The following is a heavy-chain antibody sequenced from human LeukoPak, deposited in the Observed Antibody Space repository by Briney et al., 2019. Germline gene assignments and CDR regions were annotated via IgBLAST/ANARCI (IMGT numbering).Heavy chain of an antibody. CDR3: ARLGAVSDAFDI. CDR1: GGSISSNY. Sequence: SETLSLTCTVSGGSISSNYWSWIRQPPGKGLDWIGYIYYSGGTNYNPSLKSRVTISVDTSKKQFSLKVTPVTAADTAVYYCARLGAVSDAFDIWGQGTMVTVSS. D-gene: IGHD3-16*01. CDR2: IYYSGGT. J-gene: IGHJ3*02. V-gene: IGHV4-59*08.